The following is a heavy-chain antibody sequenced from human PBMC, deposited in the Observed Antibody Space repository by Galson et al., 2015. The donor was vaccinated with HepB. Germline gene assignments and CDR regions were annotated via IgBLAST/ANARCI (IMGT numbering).Heavy chain of an antibody. Sequence: SLRLSCAASGFTFSSYAMHWVRQAPGKGLEWVAVISYDGSNKYYADSVKGRFTISRDNSKNTLYLQMNSLRAEDTAVYYCARDIGYCSSTSCLDYMDVWGKGTTVTVSS. D-gene: IGHD2-2*01. CDR2: ISYDGSNK. CDR3: ARDIGYCSSTSCLDYMDV. J-gene: IGHJ6*03. CDR1: GFTFSSYA. V-gene: IGHV3-30-3*01.